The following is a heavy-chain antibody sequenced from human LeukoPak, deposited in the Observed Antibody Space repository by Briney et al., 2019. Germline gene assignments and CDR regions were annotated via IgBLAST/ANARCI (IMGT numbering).Heavy chain of an antibody. CDR2: ISSSGSTI. CDR1: GFTFSSYE. D-gene: IGHD3-22*01. V-gene: IGHV3-48*03. J-gene: IGHJ3*01. Sequence: GGSLRLSCAASGFTFSSYEMNWVRQAPGKGLEWVSYISSSGSTIYYADSVKGRFTISRDNAKNTLYLQMNSLRAEDTAVYYCARGWVPSDITMNWGQGTMVTVSS. CDR3: ARGWVPSDITMN.